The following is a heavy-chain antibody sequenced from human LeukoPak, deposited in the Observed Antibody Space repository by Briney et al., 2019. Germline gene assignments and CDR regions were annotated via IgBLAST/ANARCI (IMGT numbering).Heavy chain of an antibody. CDR3: ARHGVATVNAFDI. V-gene: IGHV4-39*01. Sequence: SETLSLTCTVSGGSISNSSYYWGWIRQPPGKGLEWIGSIYYSGSTYYNPSLKSRVTISVDTSKNQFSLKLSSVTAADTAVYYCARHGVATVNAFDIWGQGTMVTVSS. CDR2: IYYSGST. CDR1: GGSISNSSYY. J-gene: IGHJ3*02. D-gene: IGHD4-11*01.